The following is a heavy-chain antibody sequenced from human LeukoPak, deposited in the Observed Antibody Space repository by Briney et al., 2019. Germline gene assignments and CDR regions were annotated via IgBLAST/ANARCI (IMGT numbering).Heavy chain of an antibody. CDR2: ISAYNGNT. V-gene: IGHV1-18*01. Sequence: ASVKVSCKASGYTFTSYGISWVRQAPGQGLEWMGWISAYNGNTNYAQKLQGRVTMTTDTSTSTAYMELRSLRSDDTAVYYCARAPSGYSSSWNYYYYMDVWGKGTTVTISS. CDR3: ARAPSGYSSSWNYYYYMDV. J-gene: IGHJ6*03. CDR1: GYTFTSYG. D-gene: IGHD6-13*01.